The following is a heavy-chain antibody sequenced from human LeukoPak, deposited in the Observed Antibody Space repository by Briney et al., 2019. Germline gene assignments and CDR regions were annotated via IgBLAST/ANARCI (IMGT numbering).Heavy chain of an antibody. Sequence: GGSLRLSCAISGFTFSACELTWVRQAPGKGLEWVSTIRGSGGGTYYADSVKGRLTISRDNSKNTLYLQMNSLRDEDTALYYCAKAGIGVVGYFDYWGQGTLVTVSS. J-gene: IGHJ4*02. V-gene: IGHV3-23*01. CDR1: GFTFSACE. CDR2: IRGSGGGT. D-gene: IGHD6-19*01. CDR3: AKAGIGVVGYFDY.